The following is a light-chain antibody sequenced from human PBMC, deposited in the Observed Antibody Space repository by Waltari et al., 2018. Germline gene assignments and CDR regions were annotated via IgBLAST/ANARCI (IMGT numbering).Light chain of an antibody. CDR2: HAS. CDR3: QKYVSLPAT. V-gene: IGKV3-20*01. J-gene: IGKJ1*01. CDR1: DSVGIY. Sequence: ETVLTQSPGTLSLSPGERATLSCKASDSVGIYLAWYQQKPGQAPRLLIYHASNRATGIPDRFSGSGSGTDFGLTISRLEPEDSAVYYCQKYVSLPATFGQGTKVEI.